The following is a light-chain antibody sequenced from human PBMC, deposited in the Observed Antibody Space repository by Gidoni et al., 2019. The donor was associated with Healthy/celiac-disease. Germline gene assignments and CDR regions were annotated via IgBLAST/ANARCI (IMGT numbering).Light chain of an antibody. J-gene: IGKJ3*01. V-gene: IGKV1D-13*01. Sequence: AIQLTQSPSSLSASVGDRVTITCRASQGISSALAWYQQKPGKAPKLLIYDASSLESGVPSRFSGSGSWTDLTLTISSLQPEEFATYYCQQFNNYPFTFGPGTKVDIK. CDR2: DAS. CDR3: QQFNNYPFT. CDR1: QGISSA.